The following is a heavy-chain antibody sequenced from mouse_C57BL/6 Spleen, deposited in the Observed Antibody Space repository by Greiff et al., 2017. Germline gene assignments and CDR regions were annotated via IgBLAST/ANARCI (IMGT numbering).Heavy chain of an antibody. CDR1: GYTFTSYW. Sequence: QVQLQQPGAELVMPGASVKLSCKASGYTFTSYWMHWVKQRPGQGLEWIGEIDPSDSYTNYNQKFKGKSTLTVDKSSSTAYMQLSSLTSEDSAVYDCARGDYYGTGYWGQGTTLTVSS. CDR3: ARGDYYGTGY. CDR2: IDPSDSYT. J-gene: IGHJ2*01. V-gene: IGHV1-69*01. D-gene: IGHD1-1*01.